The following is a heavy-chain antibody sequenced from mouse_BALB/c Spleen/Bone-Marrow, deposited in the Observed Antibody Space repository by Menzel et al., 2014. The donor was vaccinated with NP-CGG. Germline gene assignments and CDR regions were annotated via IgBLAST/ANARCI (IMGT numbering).Heavy chain of an antibody. J-gene: IGHJ2*01. D-gene: IGHD1-1*01. CDR2: IDPANGNT. V-gene: IGHV14-3*02. CDR1: GFNIEDSY. CDR3: ARNYGSSLDY. Sequence: EVQLQQSGAEMVKPGASVKSSCTTSGFNIEDSYIYWMKQRPEQGLEWIGRIDPANGNTKYDPKFQGKATITVDTSSATAYLQLSSLTSEDTAVYYCARNYGSSLDYWGQGTTLTVSS.